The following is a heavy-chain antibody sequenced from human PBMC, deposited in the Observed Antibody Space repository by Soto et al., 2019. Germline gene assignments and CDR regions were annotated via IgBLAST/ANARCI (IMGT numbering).Heavy chain of an antibody. D-gene: IGHD3-10*01. CDR3: ARGGTYGSGSYLTPLYYYYGMDV. CDR1: GGTFSSYA. Sequence: QVQLVQSGAEVKKPGSSVKVSCKASGGTFSSYAISWVRQAPGQGLEWMGGIIPIFGTANYAQKFQGRVTITADKSTSTAYMELSSLSSEDTAVYYCARGGTYGSGSYLTPLYYYYGMDVWGQGTTVTVSS. CDR2: IIPIFGTA. J-gene: IGHJ6*02. V-gene: IGHV1-69*06.